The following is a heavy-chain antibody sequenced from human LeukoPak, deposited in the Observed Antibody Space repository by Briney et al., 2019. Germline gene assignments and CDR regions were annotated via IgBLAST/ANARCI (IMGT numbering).Heavy chain of an antibody. V-gene: IGHV3-21*01. CDR2: ISSTSTYI. J-gene: IGHJ4*02. Sequence: GGSLRLSCAASGFTFSSFTMNWVRQAPGKGLEWVSSISSTSTYIHYADSVKGRFTISRDNAKNSLYLQMNSLRAEDTAVYYCARELERWLQFTGYDYWGQGTLVTVSS. D-gene: IGHD5-24*01. CDR1: GFTFSSFT. CDR3: ARELERWLQFTGYDY.